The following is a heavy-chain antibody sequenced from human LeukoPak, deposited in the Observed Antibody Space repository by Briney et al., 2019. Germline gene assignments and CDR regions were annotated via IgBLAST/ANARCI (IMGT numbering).Heavy chain of an antibody. CDR2: INISGGST. J-gene: IGHJ4*02. CDR1: GFTFSNHA. CDR3: AKGGPYYYGSGSYEGFDY. Sequence: PGGSLRLSCAASGFTFSNHAMTWVRQAPGKGLEWVSTINISGGSTFYADSVKGRFTISRDNSKNTLYLQMNSLRAEDTAVYYCAKGGPYYYGSGSYEGFDYWGQGTLVTVSS. D-gene: IGHD3-10*01. V-gene: IGHV3-23*01.